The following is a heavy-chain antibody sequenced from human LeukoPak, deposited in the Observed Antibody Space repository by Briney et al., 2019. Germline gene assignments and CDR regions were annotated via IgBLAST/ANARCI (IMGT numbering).Heavy chain of an antibody. CDR2: IKEEGSEK. Sequence: GGSLRLSCAASGFTFNNYWMTWVRQAPGKGLEWVANIKEEGSEKYYVDSVKGRFTISRDNAKNSLYLQMNSLRAEDTAVYYCERDTNYYEEFNPWGQGTLVTVSS. CDR1: GFTFNNYW. D-gene: IGHD3-22*01. CDR3: ERDTNYYEEFNP. J-gene: IGHJ5*02. V-gene: IGHV3-7*01.